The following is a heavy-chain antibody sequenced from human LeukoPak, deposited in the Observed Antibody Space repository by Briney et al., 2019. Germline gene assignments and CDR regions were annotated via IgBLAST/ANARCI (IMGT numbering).Heavy chain of an antibody. D-gene: IGHD3-16*02. Sequence: SETLSLTCVFSGDSISDDSVNKNNWLNWVRQAPGKGLEWIGDVSLDGITNYNPSLKSRLTISVDTSRNQFSLNLSSVTAADTAVYYCARLGGYQVGHYYYYMDVWGKGTTVTVSS. V-gene: IGHV4-4*02. CDR3: ARLGGYQVGHYYYYMDV. J-gene: IGHJ6*03. CDR2: VSLDGIT. CDR1: GDSISDDSVNKNNW.